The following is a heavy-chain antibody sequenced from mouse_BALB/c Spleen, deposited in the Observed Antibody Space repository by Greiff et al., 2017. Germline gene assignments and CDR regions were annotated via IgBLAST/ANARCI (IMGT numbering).Heavy chain of an antibody. Sequence: EVQRVESGGGLVQPGGSRKLSCAASGFTFSSFGMHWVRQSPEKGLEWVAYISSGSSTIYYADTVKGRFTISRDNPKNTLFLQMTSLRSEDTAMYYCARWGYGYRFDDGGQGTTLTVSA. D-gene: IGHD2-2*01. V-gene: IGHV5-17*02. CDR1: GFTFSSFG. J-gene: IGHJ2*01. CDR3: ARWGYGYRFDD. CDR2: ISSGSSTI.